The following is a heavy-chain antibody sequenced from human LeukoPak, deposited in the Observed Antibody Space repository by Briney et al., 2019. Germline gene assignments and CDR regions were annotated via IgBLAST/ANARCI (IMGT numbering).Heavy chain of an antibody. CDR3: ARAVKWELPGNRAFDI. J-gene: IGHJ3*02. CDR2: ICHSGST. D-gene: IGHD1-26*01. CDR1: GGSISSGGYS. Sequence: PSETLSLTCAVSGGSISSGGYSWSWIRQPPGKGLEWIGYICHSGSTYYNPSLKSRVTISVDRSKNQFSLKLSSVTAADTAVYYCARAVKWELPGNRAFDIWGQGTMVTVSS. V-gene: IGHV4-30-2*01.